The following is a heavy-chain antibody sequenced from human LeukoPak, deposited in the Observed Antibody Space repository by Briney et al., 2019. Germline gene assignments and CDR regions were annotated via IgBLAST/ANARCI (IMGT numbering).Heavy chain of an antibody. Sequence: SETLSLTCAVYGESFSEYYWSWIRQPPGKGLEWIGEINHSGGTNYNPSLKSRVTISVDTSKNQFSLNLSSVTAADTAVYYCARDVVVVPAAIHYGMDVWGQGTTVTVSS. CDR2: INHSGGT. CDR1: GESFSEYY. D-gene: IGHD2-2*01. V-gene: IGHV4-34*01. J-gene: IGHJ6*02. CDR3: ARDVVVVPAAIHYGMDV.